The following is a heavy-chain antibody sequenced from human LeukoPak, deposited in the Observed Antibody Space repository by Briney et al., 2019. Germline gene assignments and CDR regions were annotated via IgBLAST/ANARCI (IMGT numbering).Heavy chain of an antibody. CDR3: AKDSPPVRGVIIRPFDY. Sequence: GGSLRLSCAASGFTFSSYAMSWVRQAPGKGLEWVSAISGSGGSTYYADSVKGRFTISRDNSKNTLYLQMNSLRAEDTAVYYCAKDSPPVRGVIIRPFDYWGQGTLVTVSS. J-gene: IGHJ4*02. CDR2: ISGSGGST. D-gene: IGHD3-10*01. CDR1: GFTFSSYA. V-gene: IGHV3-23*01.